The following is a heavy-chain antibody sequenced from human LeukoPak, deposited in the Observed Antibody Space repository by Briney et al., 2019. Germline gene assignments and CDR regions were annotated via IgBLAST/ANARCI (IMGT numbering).Heavy chain of an antibody. CDR1: AGSISSYY. Sequence: PSETLSLTCSVSAGSISSYYWSWIRQPPGKGLEWIGYIYYSGSTNYKPSLRSRVTISVDTSKNQFSLKLTSVTAADTAVYYCARGGGCNYFDYWGQGTLVTVSS. V-gene: IGHV4-59*01. J-gene: IGHJ4*02. CDR2: IYYSGST. CDR3: ARGGGCNYFDY. D-gene: IGHD5-24*01.